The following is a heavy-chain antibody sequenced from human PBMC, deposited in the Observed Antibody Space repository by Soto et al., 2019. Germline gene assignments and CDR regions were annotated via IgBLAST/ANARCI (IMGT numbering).Heavy chain of an antibody. D-gene: IGHD2-21*02. V-gene: IGHV3-74*01. CDR3: ARGGDPDY. Sequence: EVQLVVSGGGLVQPGGSLRLSCVASGFTFNYYWRHWVRQAPGGWLMWVSRLQTDGSHPNYADSVKGRFTISRDNAKNTLYLQMNNLRAEDTSVYYCARGGDPDYWGQGTLVTVSS. CDR1: GFTFNYYW. CDR2: LQTDGSHP. J-gene: IGHJ4*02.